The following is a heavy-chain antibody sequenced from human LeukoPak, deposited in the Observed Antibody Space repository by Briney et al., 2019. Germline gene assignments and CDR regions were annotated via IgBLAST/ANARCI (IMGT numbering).Heavy chain of an antibody. D-gene: IGHD3-10*01. CDR2: ISSRSATI. CDR3: ARDLLLYFGEVTMAFDY. Sequence: PGGSLRLSCAASGFTFSSYSMNWVRQAPGKGLEWVSYISSRSATIYYADSVKGRSTISRDNAKNSLYLQMNSLRAEDTAVYYCARDLLLYFGEVTMAFDYWGLGTLVTVSS. CDR1: GFTFSSYS. J-gene: IGHJ4*02. V-gene: IGHV3-48*01.